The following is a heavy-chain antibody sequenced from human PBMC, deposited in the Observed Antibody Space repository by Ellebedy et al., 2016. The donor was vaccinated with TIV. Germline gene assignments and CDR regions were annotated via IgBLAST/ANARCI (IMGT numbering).Heavy chain of an antibody. V-gene: IGHV5-51*01. CDR1: GYSFTSYW. J-gene: IGHJ4*02. CDR2: IYPGDSSI. D-gene: IGHD6-19*01. CDR3: ATIAVAEYYFDY. Sequence: GGSLRLXXKASGYSFTSYWIGWVRQMSGKGLEWMGIIYPGDSSIRYSPSFQGQVTISADKSISTAYLQWGSLKASDTAMYYCATIAVAEYYFDYWGQGTLVTVSS.